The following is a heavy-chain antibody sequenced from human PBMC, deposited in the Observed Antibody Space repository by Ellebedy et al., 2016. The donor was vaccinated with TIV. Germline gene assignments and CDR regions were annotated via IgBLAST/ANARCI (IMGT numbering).Heavy chain of an antibody. D-gene: IGHD3-10*01. CDR2: IWYDGGIK. CDR1: GFTFNTHT. V-gene: IGHV3-33*01. CDR3: ARSYFGSGTNNFDY. J-gene: IGHJ4*02. Sequence: GESLKISCATSGFTFNTHTMHWVSRAPGRGLEWVAVIWYDGGIKYYADSVKGRFTISRDNSKNKLYLEMNSLRAEDTAVYYCARSYFGSGTNNFDYWGQGTLVTVSS.